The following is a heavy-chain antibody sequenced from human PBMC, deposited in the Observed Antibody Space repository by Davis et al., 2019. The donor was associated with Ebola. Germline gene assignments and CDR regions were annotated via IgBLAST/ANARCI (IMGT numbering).Heavy chain of an antibody. J-gene: IGHJ5*02. CDR3: ARGGVPAVHFWYWFDL. D-gene: IGHD3-3*02. Sequence: ASVKVSCKASGYTLSNFGITWVRQAPGQGLEWMGWISPYSGDTDYAQNLQDRVTMTTDTSTSKAYMELRSLRSNDTAIYICARGGVPAVHFWYWFDLWGQGTLVTVSS. V-gene: IGHV1-18*01. CDR1: GYTLSNFG. CDR2: ISPYSGDT.